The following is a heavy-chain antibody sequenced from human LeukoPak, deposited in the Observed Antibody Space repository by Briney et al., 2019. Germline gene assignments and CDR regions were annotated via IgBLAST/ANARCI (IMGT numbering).Heavy chain of an antibody. CDR3: ATNVDTAMGFDY. CDR1: GFTFSSYA. CDR2: ISGSGGST. J-gene: IGHJ4*02. V-gene: IGHV3-23*01. Sequence: GGSLRLSCAASGFTFSSYAMSWVRQAPGKGLEWVSAISGSGGSTYYADSVKGRFTISRGNSKNTLYLQMNSLRAEDTAVYYCATNVDTAMGFDYWGQGTLVTVSS. D-gene: IGHD5-18*01.